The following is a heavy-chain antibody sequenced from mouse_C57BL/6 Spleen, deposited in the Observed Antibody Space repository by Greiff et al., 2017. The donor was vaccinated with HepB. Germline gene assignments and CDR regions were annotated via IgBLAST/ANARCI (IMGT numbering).Heavy chain of an antibody. Sequence: QVQLQQPGAELVKPGASVKMSCKASGYTFTSYWITWVKQRPGQGLEWIGDIYPGSGSTNYNEKFKSKATLTVDTSSSTAYMQLSSLTSEDSAVYCCARELRRGQDAMDYWGQGTSVTVSS. CDR2: IYPGSGST. CDR3: ARELRRGQDAMDY. V-gene: IGHV1-55*01. D-gene: IGHD3-3*01. CDR1: GYTFTSYW. J-gene: IGHJ4*01.